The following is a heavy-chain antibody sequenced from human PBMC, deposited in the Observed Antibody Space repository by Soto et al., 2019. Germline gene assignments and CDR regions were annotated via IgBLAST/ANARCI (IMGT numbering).Heavy chain of an antibody. CDR2: IYYSGST. J-gene: IGHJ4*02. Sequence: PSETLSLTCTVSGGSISSYYWSWIRQPPGKGLEWIGYIYYSGSTNYNPSLKSRVTISVDTSKNQFSLKLSSVTAADTAVYYCARYSGYDGFDYWGQGTLVTVSS. CDR3: ARYSGYDGFDY. V-gene: IGHV4-59*01. CDR1: GGSISSYY. D-gene: IGHD5-12*01.